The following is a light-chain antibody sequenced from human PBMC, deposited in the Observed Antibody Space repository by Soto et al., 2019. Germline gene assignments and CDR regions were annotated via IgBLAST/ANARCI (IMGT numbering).Light chain of an antibody. V-gene: IGKV3-11*01. CDR1: QSVSSN. Sequence: DIVLTQSPATLSGSLGERATLSCRASQSVSSNLAWYPHKPGQAPRPPIYRAPHRATGIPPRVTGSGSGTDFTLTISSLEPGDFALHYCQQRSNWPRTFGQGTKVDI. CDR2: RAP. CDR3: QQRSNWPRT. J-gene: IGKJ1*01.